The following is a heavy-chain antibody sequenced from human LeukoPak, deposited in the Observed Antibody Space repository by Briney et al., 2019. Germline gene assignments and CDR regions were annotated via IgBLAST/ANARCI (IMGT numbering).Heavy chain of an antibody. CDR2: ISGSGGST. V-gene: IGHV3-23*01. J-gene: IGHJ6*02. CDR1: GFTFSSYA. D-gene: IGHD5-12*01. CDR3: AKDRKWLRSNGYYGMDV. Sequence: GGSLRLSCAASGFTFSSYAMSWVRQAPGKGLEWVSAISGSGGSTYYADSVKGRFTISRDNSKNTLYLQMNSLGAEDTAVYYCAKDRKWLRSNGYYGMDVWGQGTTVTVSS.